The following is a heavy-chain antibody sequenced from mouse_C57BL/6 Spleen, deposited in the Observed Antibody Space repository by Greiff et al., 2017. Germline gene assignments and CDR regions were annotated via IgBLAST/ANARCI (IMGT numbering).Heavy chain of an antibody. CDR1: GYTFTSYW. Sequence: VQLQQPGAELVKPGASVKLSCKASGYTFTSYWMQWVKQRPGQGLEWIGEIDPSDSYTNYNQKFKGKATLTVDTSSSTAYMQLSSLTSEDSAVYYCARGLGRGDYFDYWCQGTTLTVSS. D-gene: IGHD4-1*01. V-gene: IGHV1-50*01. CDR3: ARGLGRGDYFDY. CDR2: IDPSDSYT. J-gene: IGHJ2*01.